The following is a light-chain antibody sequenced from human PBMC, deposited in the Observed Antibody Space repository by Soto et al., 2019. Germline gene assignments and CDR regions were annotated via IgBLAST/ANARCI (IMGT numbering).Light chain of an antibody. CDR2: DAS. J-gene: IGKJ4*01. CDR1: QTVRNND. CDR3: QQFASYPLT. Sequence: EFVLTQAPGTLSLSPGERTTLSCRASQTVRNNDLAWYQQKPGQAPTLLIYDASNRATGIPDRFSGGGSGTDFTLTISRLEPEDFAVYYCQQFASYPLTFGGGTKVDIK. V-gene: IGKV3-20*01.